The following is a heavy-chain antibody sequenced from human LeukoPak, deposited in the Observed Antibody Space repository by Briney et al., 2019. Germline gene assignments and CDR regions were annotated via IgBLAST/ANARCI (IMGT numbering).Heavy chain of an antibody. CDR1: GGSFSGYY. D-gene: IGHD3-10*01. V-gene: IGHV4-34*01. CDR2: INHSGST. J-gene: IGHJ6*03. CDR3: ARRRYGSGSYYSYYYYYMDV. Sequence: SETLSLTCAVYGGSFSGYYWSWIRQPPGKGLEWIGEINHSGSTNYNPSLKSRVTISVDTSKNQFSLKLSSVTAADTAVYYCARRRYGSGSYYSYYYYYMDVWGKGTTVTVSS.